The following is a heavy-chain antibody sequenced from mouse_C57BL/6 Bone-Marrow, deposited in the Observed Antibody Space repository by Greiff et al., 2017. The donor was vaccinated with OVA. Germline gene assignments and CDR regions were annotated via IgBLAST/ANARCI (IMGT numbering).Heavy chain of an antibody. CDR3: ARRRFLLAWFAY. J-gene: IGHJ3*01. Sequence: QVQLQQPGAELVRPGTSVKLSCKASGYTFTSYWMHWVKQRPGQGLEWIGVIDPSDSYTNYNQKFKGKATLTVDTSSSTAYMQLSRLTSEDSAVYYCARRRFLLAWFAYWGQGTLVTVSA. CDR2: IDPSDSYT. V-gene: IGHV1-59*01. D-gene: IGHD1-1*01. CDR1: GYTFTSYW.